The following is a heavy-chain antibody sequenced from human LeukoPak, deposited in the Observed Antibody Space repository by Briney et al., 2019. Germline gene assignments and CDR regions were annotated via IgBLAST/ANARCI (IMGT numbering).Heavy chain of an antibody. J-gene: IGHJ4*02. Sequence: GGSLRLSCAASGFTFSSYSMNWVRQAPGKGLEWVSSISSSSSYIYYADSVKGRFTISRDNAKNSLYLQMNSLRAEDTAVYYCARELGKVVPAAIPPYYFDYWGQGTLVTVSS. CDR2: ISSSSSYI. CDR3: ARELGKVVPAAIPPYYFDY. CDR1: GFTFSSYS. D-gene: IGHD2-2*02. V-gene: IGHV3-21*01.